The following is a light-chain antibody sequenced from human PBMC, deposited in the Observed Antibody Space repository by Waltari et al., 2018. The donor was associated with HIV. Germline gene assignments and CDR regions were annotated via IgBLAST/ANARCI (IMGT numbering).Light chain of an antibody. CDR2: RNN. V-gene: IGLV1-47*01. J-gene: IGLJ2*01. Sequence: QSVLTQPPSASGTPGQRVTISCSGSSSNIGANYVYWYQQLPRTAPKLLIYRNNLRPSGVPDRFSGPKSGTSASLAISGLRSEDEANYYCAAWGDSLSNVVFGGGTKLTVL. CDR1: SSNIGANY. CDR3: AAWGDSLSNVV.